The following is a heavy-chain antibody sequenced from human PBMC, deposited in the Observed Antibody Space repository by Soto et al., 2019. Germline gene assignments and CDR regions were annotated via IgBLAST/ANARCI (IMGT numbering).Heavy chain of an antibody. CDR2: ISAYNGNT. CDR3: ARDHCTNGLCYTGY. V-gene: IGHV1-18*01. Sequence: ASVKVSCKASGYTFTSYGISWVRQAPGQGLEWMGWISAYNGNTNYAQKLQGRVTMTTDTSTSTAYMELRSLRSDDTAVYYCARDHCTNGLCYTGYWGQGTLVTVSS. D-gene: IGHD2-8*01. CDR1: GYTFTSYG. J-gene: IGHJ4*02.